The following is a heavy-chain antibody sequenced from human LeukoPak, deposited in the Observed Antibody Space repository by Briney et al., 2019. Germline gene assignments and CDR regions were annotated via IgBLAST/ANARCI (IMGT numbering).Heavy chain of an antibody. Sequence: SETLSLTCTVSGYSISSGYYWGWIRQPPGKGLEWIGSIYHSGSTYYNPSLKSRVTISVDTSKNQFSLKLSSVTAADTAVYYCARVLRTYYYDSSGPGDSLDDAFDIWGQGTMVTVSS. D-gene: IGHD3-22*01. J-gene: IGHJ3*02. CDR1: GYSISSGYY. CDR3: ARVLRTYYYDSSGPGDSLDDAFDI. CDR2: IYHSGST. V-gene: IGHV4-38-2*02.